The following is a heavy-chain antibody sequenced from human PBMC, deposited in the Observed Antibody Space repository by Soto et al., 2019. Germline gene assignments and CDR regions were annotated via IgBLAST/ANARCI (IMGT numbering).Heavy chain of an antibody. CDR3: ARDGYDGSGSPYPAY. D-gene: IGHD3-10*01. Sequence: SETLSLTCSVSGGSMSEYFWSWIRQSPGKGLEWIGYIYYLGSTDYNPSLKSRVTISVDTSKRQFSLRLTSVTAADTAVYYCARDGYDGSGSPYPAYWGTATQVTVSS. V-gene: IGHV4-59*01. CDR2: IYYLGST. CDR1: GGSMSEYF. J-gene: IGHJ4*02.